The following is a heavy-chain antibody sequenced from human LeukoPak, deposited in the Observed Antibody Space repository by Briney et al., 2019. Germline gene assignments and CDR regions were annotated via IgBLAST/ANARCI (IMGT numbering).Heavy chain of an antibody. CDR2: ISSGGSTI. Sequence: GGSLRLSCVASGSNFYSFTMNWVRQAPGKGLEWVSYISSGGSTIYYRDSVKGRFTISRDNDKNSLYLQMNSLSAEDTAVYYCATTTSSGWVPFDYWGQGTLVAVSS. CDR1: GSNFYSFT. D-gene: IGHD6-25*01. V-gene: IGHV3-48*01. CDR3: ATTTSSGWVPFDY. J-gene: IGHJ4*02.